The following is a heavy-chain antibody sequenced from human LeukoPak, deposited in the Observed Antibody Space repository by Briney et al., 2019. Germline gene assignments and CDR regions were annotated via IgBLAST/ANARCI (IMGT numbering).Heavy chain of an antibody. V-gene: IGHV4-61*02. CDR2: IYTSGST. CDR3: ARGIVVVPAAIFYYYMDV. Sequence: TSETQSLTCTVSGGSISSGSYYWSWIRQPAGKGLEWIGRIYTSGSTNYNPSLKSRVTISVDTSKNQFSLKLSSVTAADTAVYYCARGIVVVPAAIFYYYMDVWGKGTTVTVSS. D-gene: IGHD2-2*01. J-gene: IGHJ6*03. CDR1: GGSISSGSYY.